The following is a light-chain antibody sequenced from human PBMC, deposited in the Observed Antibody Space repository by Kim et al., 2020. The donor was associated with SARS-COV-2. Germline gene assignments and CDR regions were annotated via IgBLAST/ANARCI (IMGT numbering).Light chain of an antibody. CDR2: GKN. CDR3: NTRDSSGNNVV. J-gene: IGLJ2*01. V-gene: IGLV3-19*01. Sequence: LGQTVRITCQGDSLRSYYASWYQQKQGQAPVLVIYGKNNRPSGIPDRFSGSSSGNTASLTITGAQAEDEADYYCNTRDSSGNNVVFGGGTQLTVL. CDR1: SLRSYY.